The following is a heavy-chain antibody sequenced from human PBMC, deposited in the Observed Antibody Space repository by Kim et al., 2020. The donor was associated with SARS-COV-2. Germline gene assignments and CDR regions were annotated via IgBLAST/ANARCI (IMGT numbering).Heavy chain of an antibody. D-gene: IGHD3-22*01. J-gene: IGHJ4*02. Sequence: ADTVKTRFTISRDNSKNTLYLQMHNLRAEDTAVYYCAKAPIVVVINYVDYWGQGTLVTVSS. V-gene: IGHV3-23*01. CDR3: AKAPIVVVINYVDY.